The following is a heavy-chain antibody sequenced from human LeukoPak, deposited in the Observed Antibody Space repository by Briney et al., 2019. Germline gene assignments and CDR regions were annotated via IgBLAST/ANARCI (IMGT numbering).Heavy chain of an antibody. Sequence: GGSLRLSCAASGFTFSSYSMNWVRQAPGKGLEWVSSISSSSYIYYADLVKGRFTISRDNAKNSLYLQMNSLRAEDTAVYYCARDPFTVTLHDSPNWFDPWGQGTLVTVSS. CDR3: ARDPFTVTLHDSPNWFDP. J-gene: IGHJ5*02. CDR1: GFTFSSYS. CDR2: ISSSSYI. D-gene: IGHD4-11*01. V-gene: IGHV3-21*01.